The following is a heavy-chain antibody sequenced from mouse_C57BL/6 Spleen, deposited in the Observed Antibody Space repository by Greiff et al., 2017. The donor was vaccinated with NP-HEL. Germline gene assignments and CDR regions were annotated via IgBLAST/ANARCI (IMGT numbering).Heavy chain of an antibody. J-gene: IGHJ4*01. CDR3: ARQYMGAMDY. CDR2: ISSGGSYT. V-gene: IGHV5-6*01. D-gene: IGHD1-1*02. Sequence: EVQLQESGGDLVKPGGSLKLSCAASGFTFSSYGMSWVRQTPDKRLEWVATISSGGSYTYYPDSVKGRFTISRDNAKNTLYLQMSSLKSEDTAMYYCARQYMGAMDYWGQGTSVTVSS. CDR1: GFTFSSYG.